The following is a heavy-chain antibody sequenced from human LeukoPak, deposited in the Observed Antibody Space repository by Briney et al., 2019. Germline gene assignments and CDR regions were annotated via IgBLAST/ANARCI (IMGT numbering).Heavy chain of an antibody. CDR1: GYIFTNYR. CDR2: IYPGDSET. CDR3: ARLDEGFYYDDVGFNF. Sequence: GESLKISCRASGYIFTNYRVAWARQMPGKGLEWMGIIYPGDSETTYSPSFQGQVTISVDKSLTTAYLQWNTLKASDTAMYRARLDEGFYYDDVGFNFWGQGTLIAVSS. V-gene: IGHV5-51*01. J-gene: IGHJ4*02. D-gene: IGHD3-22*01.